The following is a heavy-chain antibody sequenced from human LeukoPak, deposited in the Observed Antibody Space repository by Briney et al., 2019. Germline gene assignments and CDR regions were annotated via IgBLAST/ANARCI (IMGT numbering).Heavy chain of an antibody. Sequence: SETLSLTCAVYGGSFSGYYWSWIRQPPGKGLEWIGEINHSGGPNYNPSLKSRVTISIDTSKNQFSLKLSPVTAADTAVYYCARDLSDYYGSGSYRPIDAFDIWGQGTMVTVSS. CDR1: GGSFSGYY. V-gene: IGHV4-34*01. J-gene: IGHJ3*02. CDR2: INHSGGP. D-gene: IGHD3-10*01. CDR3: ARDLSDYYGSGSYRPIDAFDI.